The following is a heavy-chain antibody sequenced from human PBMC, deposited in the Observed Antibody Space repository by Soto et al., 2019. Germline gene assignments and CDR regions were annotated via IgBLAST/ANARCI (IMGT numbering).Heavy chain of an antibody. CDR2: IIPILGIA. CDR1: GGTFSSYT. Sequence: QVQLVQSGAEVKKPGSSVKVSCKASGGTFSSYTISWVRQAPGQGLEWMGRIIPILGIANYAQRFQGRVTITADKSSSTAYMALSSMRSEDTAVYYCAVIYGDYRSDSWGQGTLVTVSS. D-gene: IGHD4-17*01. CDR3: AVIYGDYRSDS. J-gene: IGHJ4*02. V-gene: IGHV1-69*02.